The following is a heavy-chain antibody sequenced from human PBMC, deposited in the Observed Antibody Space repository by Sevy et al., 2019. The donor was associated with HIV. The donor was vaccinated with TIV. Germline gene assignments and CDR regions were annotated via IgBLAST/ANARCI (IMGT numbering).Heavy chain of an antibody. CDR2: INHSGST. V-gene: IGHV4-34*01. CDR3: ARHCSSSSCSHAFDI. CDR1: GGSLSGYY. D-gene: IGHD2-2*01. J-gene: IGHJ3*02. Sequence: SETLSLTCAVYGGSLSGYYWSWIRQPPGKGLEWVGEINHSGSTNYNPSLKSRVTISVDTSNTQFCLKLSSVTAADTAVYYCARHCSSSSCSHAFDIWCQGTMVTVSS.